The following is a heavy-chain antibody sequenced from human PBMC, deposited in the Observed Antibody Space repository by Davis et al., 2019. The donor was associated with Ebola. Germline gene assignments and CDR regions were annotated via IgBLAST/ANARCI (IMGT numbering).Heavy chain of an antibody. V-gene: IGHV3-48*03. Sequence: PGGSLRLSCEASGFTSSDYEMNWVRQAPGKGLEWVSYITDNSSAVYYAGPVRGRFTVSRDNAKNSLYLQMDNLSADDSAVYFCARRSGDTAGDTWEGFDHWGQGTLVTVSS. CDR1: GFTSSDYE. CDR3: ARRSGDTAGDTWEGFDH. CDR2: ITDNSSAV. J-gene: IGHJ5*02. D-gene: IGHD5-18*01.